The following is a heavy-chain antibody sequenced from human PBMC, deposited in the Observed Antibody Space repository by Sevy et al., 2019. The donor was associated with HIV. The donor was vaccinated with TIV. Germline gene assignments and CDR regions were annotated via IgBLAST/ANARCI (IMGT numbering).Heavy chain of an antibody. CDR1: GGSISSYY. J-gene: IGHJ6*03. CDR3: ARVSITMVQYYYYYYYMDV. V-gene: IGHV4-59*01. CDR2: IYYSGST. Sequence: SETMSLTCTVSGGSISSYYWSWIRQPPGKGLEWIGYIYYSGSTNYNPSLKSRVTISVDTSKNQFSLKLSSVTAADTAVYYCARVSITMVQYYYYYYYMDVWGKGTTVTVSS. D-gene: IGHD3-10*01.